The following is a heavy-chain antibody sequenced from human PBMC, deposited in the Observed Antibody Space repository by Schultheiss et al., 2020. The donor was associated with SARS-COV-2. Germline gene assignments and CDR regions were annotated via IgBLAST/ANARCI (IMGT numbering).Heavy chain of an antibody. CDR2: ISGSGGST. Sequence: GGSLRLSCAASGFTFSSYAMSWVRQAPGKGLEWVSAISGSGGSTYYADSVKGRFTISRDNSKNTLYLQMNSLRAEDTAVYYCARASMVRGVVAYYFDYWGQGTLVTVSS. J-gene: IGHJ4*02. CDR1: GFTFSSYA. V-gene: IGHV3-23*01. CDR3: ARASMVRGVVAYYFDY. D-gene: IGHD3-10*01.